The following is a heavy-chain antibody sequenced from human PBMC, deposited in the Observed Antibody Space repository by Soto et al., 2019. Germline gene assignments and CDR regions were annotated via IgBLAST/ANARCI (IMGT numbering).Heavy chain of an antibody. CDR3: ARGAAGITMVGAMRV. D-gene: IGHD3-10*01. J-gene: IGHJ3*01. V-gene: IGHV1-18*01. CDR2: ISAYNGNT. CDR1: GYTFTSYG. Sequence: QVQLVQSGAEVKKPGASVKVSCKASGYTFTSYGISWVRQAPGQGLEWMGWISAYNGNTNYAQKLQGRVTMXXDXSXSTAYMELRSLRSDDTAVYYCARGAAGITMVGAMRVWGQGTMVTVSS.